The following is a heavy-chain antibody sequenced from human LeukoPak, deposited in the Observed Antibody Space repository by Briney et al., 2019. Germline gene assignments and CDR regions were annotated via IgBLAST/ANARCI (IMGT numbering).Heavy chain of an antibody. CDR1: GYSFTSYW. D-gene: IGHD3-3*01. V-gene: IGHV5-51*01. CDR2: IYPGDSDT. CDR3: ARRPSYDFWSGYYGVDGLDV. Sequence: GESLKISCKGSGYSFTSYWIGWVRQMPGKGLEWLGIIYPGDSDTRYSPSFQGQVTISADKSISTAYLHWSGLRASDTAMYYCARRPSYDFWSGYYGVDGLDVWGQGTMVTVSS. J-gene: IGHJ3*01.